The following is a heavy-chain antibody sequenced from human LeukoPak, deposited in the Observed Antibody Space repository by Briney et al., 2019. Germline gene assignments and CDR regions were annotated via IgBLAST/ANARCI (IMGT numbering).Heavy chain of an antibody. CDR2: IYYSGST. V-gene: IGHV4-39*01. CDR1: GGSISSSSYY. CDR3: ASRISVTIDY. Sequence: SETLSLTCTVSGGSISSSSYYWGWIRQPPGKGLEWIGSIYYSGSTYYNPSLKSRVTISVDTSKNQFSLKLSSVTAADTAVYYCASRISVTIDYWGQGTLVTVSS. J-gene: IGHJ4*02. D-gene: IGHD4-11*01.